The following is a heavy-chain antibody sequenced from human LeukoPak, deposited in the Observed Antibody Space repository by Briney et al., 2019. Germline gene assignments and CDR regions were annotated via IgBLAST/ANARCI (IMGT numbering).Heavy chain of an antibody. J-gene: IGHJ4*02. D-gene: IGHD4-23*01. CDR3: AREAPSYGGNHLDY. CDR2: IYHSGST. V-gene: IGHV4-38-2*02. CDR1: GYSISSGYY. Sequence: SETLSLTCTVSGYSISSGYYCGWIRQPPGKGLEWIGSIYHSGSTYYNPSLKSRVTISVDTSKNQFSLKLSSVTAADTAVYYCAREAPSYGGNHLDYWGQGTLVTVSS.